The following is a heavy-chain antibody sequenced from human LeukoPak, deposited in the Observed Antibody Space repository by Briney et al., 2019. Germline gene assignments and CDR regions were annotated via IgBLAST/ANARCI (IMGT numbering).Heavy chain of an antibody. J-gene: IGHJ4*02. V-gene: IGHV3-23*01. CDR2: IRTSGDNT. D-gene: IGHD3-22*01. CDR1: GFTFSNYA. CDR3: VKEGEVVITHRFDS. Sequence: PGGSLRPSCAASGFTFSNYAMSWVRQAPGKGLEWVSTIRTSGDNTYYADSVKGRFTISRDNSKNTLYLQMISLRAEDTALYYCVKEGEVVITHRFDSWGQGTLVTVSS.